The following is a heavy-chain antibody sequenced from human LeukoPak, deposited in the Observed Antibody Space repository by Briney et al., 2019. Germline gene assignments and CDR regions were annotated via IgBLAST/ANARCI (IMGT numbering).Heavy chain of an antibody. CDR3: ARAVSSGWYYYFGY. CDR2: IYYSGST. D-gene: IGHD6-19*01. Sequence: SETLSLTCTVSGGSISSYYWSWIRQPPGKGLEWIGYIYYSGSTNYNPSLKSRVTISVDTSKNQFSLKLSSVTAADTAVYYCARAVSSGWYYYFGYWGQGTLVTVSS. CDR1: GGSISSYY. J-gene: IGHJ4*02. V-gene: IGHV4-59*01.